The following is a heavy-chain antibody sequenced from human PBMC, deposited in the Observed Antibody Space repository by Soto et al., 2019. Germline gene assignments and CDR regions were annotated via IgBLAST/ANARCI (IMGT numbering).Heavy chain of an antibody. CDR1: GYSFTSYW. V-gene: IGHV5-10-1*01. Sequence: GESRKISCSGSGYSFTSYWISWVRQMPGKGLEWMGRIDPSDSYTNYSPSFQGHVTISADKSISTAYLQWSSLKASDTAMYYCARSNIGDYYDSSGSLYGMDVWGQGTTVTVSS. CDR3: ARSNIGDYYDSSGSLYGMDV. CDR2: IDPSDSYT. D-gene: IGHD3-22*01. J-gene: IGHJ6*02.